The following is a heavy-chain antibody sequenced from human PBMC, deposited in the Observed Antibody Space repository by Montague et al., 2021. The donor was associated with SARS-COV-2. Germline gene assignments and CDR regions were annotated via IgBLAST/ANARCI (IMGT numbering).Heavy chain of an antibody. CDR2: IHYSGYT. V-gene: IGHV4-39*02. CDR3: ARENSSFYGVDV. CDR1: GGALNSGPYY. J-gene: IGHJ6*02. Sequence: SETLSLTCAVSGGALNSGPYYWGWIRQPPGKGLEWLASIHYSGYTYNHPSLRSRVTISVDLAKNQFSLKVSSVTAADTAVYYCARENSSFYGVDVWGQGTTVTVSS.